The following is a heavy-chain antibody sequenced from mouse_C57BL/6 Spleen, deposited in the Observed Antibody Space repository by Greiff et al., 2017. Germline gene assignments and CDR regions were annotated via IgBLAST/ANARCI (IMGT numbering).Heavy chain of an antibody. CDR2: IYPGDGDT. Sequence: QVQLQQSGPELVKPGASVKISCKASGYAFSSSWMNWVKQRPGKGLEWIGRIYPGDGDTNYNGKFKGKATLTADKSSSTAYMQLSSLTSEDSAVYFCARCYYSIHPYAMDYWGQGTSVTVSS. CDR1: GYAFSSSW. D-gene: IGHD2-5*01. CDR3: ARCYYSIHPYAMDY. V-gene: IGHV1-82*01. J-gene: IGHJ4*01.